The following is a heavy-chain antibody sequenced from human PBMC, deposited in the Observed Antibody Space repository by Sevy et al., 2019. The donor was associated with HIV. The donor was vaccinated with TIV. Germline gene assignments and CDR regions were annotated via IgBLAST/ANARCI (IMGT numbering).Heavy chain of an antibody. CDR3: ARDKGYDLWSGYSYIGGFDY. CDR2: ISSSSSYI. D-gene: IGHD3-3*01. V-gene: IGHV3-21*01. CDR1: GFTFSSYS. J-gene: IGHJ4*02. Sequence: GGSLRLSCAASGFTFSSYSMNWVRQAPGKGLEWVSSISSSSSYIYYADSVKGRFTISRDNAKNSLYLQMNSLRAEDTAVYYCARDKGYDLWSGYSYIGGFDYWGQGTLVTVSS.